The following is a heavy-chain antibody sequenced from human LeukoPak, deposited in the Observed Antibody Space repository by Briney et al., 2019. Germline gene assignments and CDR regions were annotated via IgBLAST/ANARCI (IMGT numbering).Heavy chain of an antibody. D-gene: IGHD4-17*01. V-gene: IGHV3-21*01. CDR1: GFTFSSYS. Sequence: GGSLRLSCAASGFTFSSYSTNWVRQAPGKGLEWVSSISSSSSYIYYADSVKGRFTISRDNAKNSLYLQMNSLRAEDTAVYYCARDPYGDYPQLVFDYWGQGTLVTVSS. J-gene: IGHJ4*02. CDR3: ARDPYGDYPQLVFDY. CDR2: ISSSSSYI.